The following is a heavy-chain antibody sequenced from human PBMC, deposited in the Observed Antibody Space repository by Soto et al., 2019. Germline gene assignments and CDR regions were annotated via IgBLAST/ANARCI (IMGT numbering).Heavy chain of an antibody. CDR1: GFTFSSFW. CDR3: AREGSLGLDV. J-gene: IGHJ6*02. Sequence: EVQLVESGGGLVQPGGSLRLSCGGSGFTFSSFWMHWVRQGPGKGLEWVSRINGDGASLAYADSVKGRFSISRDNVKNTLHLQMNSLGADDTAVYFCAREGSLGLDVWGRGTTVTVSS. V-gene: IGHV3-74*03. CDR2: INGDGASL. D-gene: IGHD3-10*01.